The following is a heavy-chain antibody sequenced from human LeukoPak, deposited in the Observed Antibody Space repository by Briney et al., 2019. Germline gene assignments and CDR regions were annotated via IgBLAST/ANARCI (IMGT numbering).Heavy chain of an antibody. Sequence: SETLSLTCTVSGGSISSGGYYWSWIRQHPGKGLEWIGYIYYSGSTYYNPSLKSRVTISVDRSKNQFSLKLSSVTAADTAVYYCARLTVTTNRFDYWGQGTLVTVSS. CDR2: IYYSGST. J-gene: IGHJ4*02. CDR1: GGSISSGGYY. CDR3: ARLTVTTNRFDY. D-gene: IGHD4-17*01. V-gene: IGHV4-31*03.